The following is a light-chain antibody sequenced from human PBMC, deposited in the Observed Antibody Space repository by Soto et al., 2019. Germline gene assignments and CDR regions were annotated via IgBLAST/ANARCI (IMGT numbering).Light chain of an antibody. Sequence: EIVLTQSPGTLSLSPGERATLSCRASQSVSSSYLAWYQQKPGQAPRLLIYGASSRSTGIPDRLSGSGSGANFTITISRLKPEDFAVYYCQQYGRSPGWTFGQGTKVELK. CDR3: QQYGRSPGWT. CDR2: GAS. J-gene: IGKJ1*01. CDR1: QSVSSSY. V-gene: IGKV3-20*01.